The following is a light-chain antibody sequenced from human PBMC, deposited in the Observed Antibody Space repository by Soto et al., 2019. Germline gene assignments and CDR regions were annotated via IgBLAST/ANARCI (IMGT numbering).Light chain of an antibody. CDR2: GAS. V-gene: IGKV3-20*01. J-gene: IGKJ1*01. CDR3: QQYGSSPRT. CDR1: QSVSNSY. Sequence: SVLPQSPATLALSPGERATLSFRASQSVSNSYLAWYQQKPGQAPRLLIYGASSRATGIPDRFSGSGSGTDFTLTISRLEPEDFAVYYCQQYGSSPRTFGQGTKVDIK.